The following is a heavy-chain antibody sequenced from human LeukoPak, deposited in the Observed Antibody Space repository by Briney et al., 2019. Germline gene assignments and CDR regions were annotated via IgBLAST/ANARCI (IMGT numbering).Heavy chain of an antibody. Sequence: ASVKVSCKASGYTFIDYYMQWVRQAPGQGLEWMGRINPNSGDTNYAQKLQGRVTMTTDTSTSTAYMELRSLRSDDTAVYYCARVEWEPQYNWFDPWGQGTLVTVSS. CDR2: INPNSGDT. CDR1: GYTFIDYY. D-gene: IGHD1-26*01. J-gene: IGHJ5*02. V-gene: IGHV1-2*06. CDR3: ARVEWEPQYNWFDP.